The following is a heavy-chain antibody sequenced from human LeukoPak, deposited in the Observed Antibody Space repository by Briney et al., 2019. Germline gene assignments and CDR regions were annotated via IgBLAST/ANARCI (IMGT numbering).Heavy chain of an antibody. CDR1: GYTFTGYY. V-gene: IGHV1-2*06. Sequence: ASVKVSCKASGYTFTGYYMHWVRQAPGQGLEWMGRINPNSGGTNYAQKFQGRVTVTRDTSISTAYMELSRLRSDDTAVYYCARWRFGGSDYYFDYWGQGTLVTVSS. CDR3: ARWRFGGSDYYFDY. CDR2: INPNSGGT. J-gene: IGHJ4*02. D-gene: IGHD3-10*01.